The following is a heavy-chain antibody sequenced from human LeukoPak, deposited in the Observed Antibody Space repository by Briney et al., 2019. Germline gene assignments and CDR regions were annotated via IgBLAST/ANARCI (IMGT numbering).Heavy chain of an antibody. V-gene: IGHV4-59*08. J-gene: IGHJ4*02. Sequence: PSETLSLTCTVSGGSISSYYWSWIRQPPGKGLEWIGYIYYSGSTNYNPSLKSRVTISVDTSKNQFSLKLSSVTAADTAVYYCARHDGGYCSSTSCHPGWYYFDYWGQGTLVTVSS. CDR1: GGSISSYY. D-gene: IGHD2-2*03. CDR2: IYYSGST. CDR3: ARHDGGYCSSTSCHPGWYYFDY.